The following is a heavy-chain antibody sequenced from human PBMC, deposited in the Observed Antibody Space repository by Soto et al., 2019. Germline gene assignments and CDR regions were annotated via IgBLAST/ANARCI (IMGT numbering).Heavy chain of an antibody. Sequence: HPGGSLRLSCAASGFTFSSYAMSWVRQAPGKGLEWVSAISGSGGSTYYADSVKGRFTISRDNSKNTLYLQMNSLRAEDTAVYYCAKGLIYCSGGSCYPTYYYYYMDVWGKGTTVTVSS. D-gene: IGHD2-15*01. CDR2: ISGSGGST. J-gene: IGHJ6*03. V-gene: IGHV3-23*01. CDR1: GFTFSSYA. CDR3: AKGLIYCSGGSCYPTYYYYYMDV.